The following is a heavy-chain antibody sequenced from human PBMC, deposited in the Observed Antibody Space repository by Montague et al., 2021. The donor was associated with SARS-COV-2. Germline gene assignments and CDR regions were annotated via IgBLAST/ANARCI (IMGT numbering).Heavy chain of an antibody. D-gene: IGHD1-14*01. CDR2: ISGFGGGT. V-gene: IGHV3-23*01. J-gene: IGHJ5*02. CDR1: GFIFTNYG. CDR3: AKSFSGTRNWFDI. Sequence: SLRLSCAASGFIFTNYGMNWVRRAPGKGLESVAGISGFGGGTYYSDSVKGRFTISRATSNSTLFLQMDGLRAEDTAIYYCAKSFSGTRNWFDIWGQGTLVTASS.